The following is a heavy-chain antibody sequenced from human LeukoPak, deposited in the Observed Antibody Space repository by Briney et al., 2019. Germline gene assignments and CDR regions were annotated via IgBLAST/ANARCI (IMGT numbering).Heavy chain of an antibody. J-gene: IGHJ4*02. CDR1: GFTFSNYW. Sequence: PGGSLRLSCVASGFTFSNYWISWVRQAPGKGLEWVSLKGRFTISRDNSKNTVYLQMNSLRAEDTAVYYCARNIPVTRWGYWGQGTLVTVSS. D-gene: IGHD2-21*01. CDR3: ARNIPVTRWGY. V-gene: IGHV3-66*01.